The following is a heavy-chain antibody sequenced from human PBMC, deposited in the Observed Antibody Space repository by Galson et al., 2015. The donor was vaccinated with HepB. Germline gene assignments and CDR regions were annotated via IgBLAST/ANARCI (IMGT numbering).Heavy chain of an antibody. D-gene: IGHD2-2*01. Sequence: SVKVSCKASGGTFSSYAISWVRQAPGQGLEWMGGIIPIFGTANYAQKFQGRVTITADGSTSTAYMELSSLRSEDTAVYYCARDSSPRGSHIVVVPAASGPPTLYYYYGMDVWGQGTTVTVSS. CDR3: ARDSSPRGSHIVVVPAASGPPTLYYYYGMDV. CDR1: GGTFSSYA. J-gene: IGHJ6*02. CDR2: IIPIFGTA. V-gene: IGHV1-69*13.